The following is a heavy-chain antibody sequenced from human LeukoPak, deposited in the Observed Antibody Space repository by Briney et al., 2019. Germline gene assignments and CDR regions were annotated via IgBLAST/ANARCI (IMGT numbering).Heavy chain of an antibody. D-gene: IGHD3-9*01. CDR2: IIPIFGTA. J-gene: IGHJ4*02. CDR3: ARAGLRYFDWSQYYFDY. V-gene: IGHV1-69*13. CDR1: GGTFSSYA. Sequence: ASVTVSCKASGGTFSSYAISWVRQAPGQGLEWMGGIIPIFGTANYAQKFQGRVTITADESTSTAYMELSSPRSEDTAVYYCARAGLRYFDWSQYYFDYWGQGTLVTVSS.